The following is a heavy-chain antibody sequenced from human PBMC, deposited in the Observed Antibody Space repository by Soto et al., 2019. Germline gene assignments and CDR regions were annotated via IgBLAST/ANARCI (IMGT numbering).Heavy chain of an antibody. V-gene: IGHV3-43*01. CDR1: GFTFDDYT. J-gene: IGHJ4*02. D-gene: IGHD7-27*01. CDR2: ISWDGGST. CDR3: AKGPGELGSFDY. Sequence: EVQLVESGGVVVQPGGSLRLSCAASGFTFDDYTMHWVRQAPGKGLEWVYLISWDGGSTYYADSVKGRFTISRDNSKNSLYLQMISLRTEDTALYYCAKGPGELGSFDYWGQGTLVTVSS.